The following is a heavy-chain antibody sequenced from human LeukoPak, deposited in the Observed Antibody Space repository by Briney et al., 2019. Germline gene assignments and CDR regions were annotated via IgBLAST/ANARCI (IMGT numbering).Heavy chain of an antibody. J-gene: IGHJ4*02. V-gene: IGHV4-4*07. Sequence: SETLSLTCTVSGGSISSYYWSWIRQPAGKGLEWIGRIYTSGSTNYNPSLKSRVTMSVDTSKNQFSLKLSSVTAADTAVYYCAREGYCSGGSCYSSYFDYWGQGTLVTVSS. CDR3: AREGYCSGGSCYSSYFDY. D-gene: IGHD2-15*01. CDR2: IYTSGST. CDR1: GGSISSYY.